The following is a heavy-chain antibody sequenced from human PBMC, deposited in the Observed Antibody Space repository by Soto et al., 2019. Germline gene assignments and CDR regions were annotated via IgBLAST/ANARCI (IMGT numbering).Heavy chain of an antibody. J-gene: IGHJ6*02. CDR2: IRSKANSYAT. Sequence: SGGSLRLSCAASGFTFSGSAMHWVRQASGKGLEWVGRIRSKANSYATAYAASVKGRFTISRDDSKNTAYLQMNSLKTEDTAVYYCTSLLSSSYGMDVWGQGTTVTVSS. CDR3: TSLLSSSYGMDV. D-gene: IGHD6-6*01. CDR1: GFTFSGSA. V-gene: IGHV3-73*01.